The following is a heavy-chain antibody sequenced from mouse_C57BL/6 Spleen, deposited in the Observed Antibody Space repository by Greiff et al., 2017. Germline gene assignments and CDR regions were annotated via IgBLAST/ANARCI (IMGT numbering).Heavy chain of an antibody. Sequence: QVQLQQPGAELVMPGASVKLSCKASGYTFTSYWMHWVKQRPGQGLEWIGEIDPSDSYTNYNQKFKGKSTLTVDKSSSTAYMQLSSLTSEDSAVYYCARGGTTVVANFDVWGTGTTVTVSS. CDR2: IDPSDSYT. D-gene: IGHD1-1*01. CDR3: ARGGTTVVANFDV. J-gene: IGHJ1*03. CDR1: GYTFTSYW. V-gene: IGHV1-69*01.